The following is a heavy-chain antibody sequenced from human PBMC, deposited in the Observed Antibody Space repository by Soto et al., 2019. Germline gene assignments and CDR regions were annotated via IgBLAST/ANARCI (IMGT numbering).Heavy chain of an antibody. Sequence: GSLRLSCAASGFTFSDSYMNWVRQAPGKGLEWVSYISSSGGTVYYADSVKGRFTISRDNAKNSLYLQMNSLRAEDTAVYHCARGGYSSIVRGVPDFDYWGQGTLVTVSS. J-gene: IGHJ4*02. V-gene: IGHV3-11*01. CDR1: GFTFSDSY. D-gene: IGHD3-10*01. CDR2: ISSSGGTV. CDR3: ARGGYSSIVRGVPDFDY.